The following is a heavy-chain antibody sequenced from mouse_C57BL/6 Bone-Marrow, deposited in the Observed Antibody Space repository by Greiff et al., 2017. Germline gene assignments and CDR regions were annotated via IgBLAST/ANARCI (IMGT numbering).Heavy chain of an antibody. CDR1: GYTFTDYY. D-gene: IGHD2-4*01. J-gene: IGHJ2*01. CDR2: IYPGSGNT. CDR3: ARDYDYDNY. Sequence: VKLMESGAELVRPGASVKLSCKASGYTFTDYYINWVKQRPGQGLEWIARIYPGSGNTYYNEKFKGKATLTAEKSSSTAYMQLSSLTSEDSAVYFCARDYDYDNYWGQGTTLTVSS. V-gene: IGHV1-76*01.